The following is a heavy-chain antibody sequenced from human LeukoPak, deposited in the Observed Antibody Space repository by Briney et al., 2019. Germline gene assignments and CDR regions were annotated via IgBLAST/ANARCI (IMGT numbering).Heavy chain of an antibody. V-gene: IGHV1-2*02. D-gene: IGHD3-22*01. Sequence: ASVKVSCTASGYTFTGYYMHWVRQVPGQGLEWMGWINPNSGGTNYVQKFQGRVTMTRDMSISTAYMELSRLTSDDTAVYYCARDREYYYDSSGYGSFDIWGQGTMVTVSS. CDR2: INPNSGGT. J-gene: IGHJ3*02. CDR1: GYTFTGYY. CDR3: ARDREYYYDSSGYGSFDI.